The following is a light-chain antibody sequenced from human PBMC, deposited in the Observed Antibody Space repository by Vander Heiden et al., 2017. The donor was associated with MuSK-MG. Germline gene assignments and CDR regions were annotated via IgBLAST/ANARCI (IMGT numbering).Light chain of an antibody. V-gene: IGKV1-39*01. Sequence: DIQMTQSPSSLSASVGDRVTVTCRASQSITTYVNWYQQKPGKAPNLLIYGASTLQSGVPSRFSGRGSGTDFTFTISSLQPEDFATYHCQQCDSNPYTFGQGTKLEIK. J-gene: IGKJ2*01. CDR1: QSITTY. CDR3: QQCDSNPYT. CDR2: GAS.